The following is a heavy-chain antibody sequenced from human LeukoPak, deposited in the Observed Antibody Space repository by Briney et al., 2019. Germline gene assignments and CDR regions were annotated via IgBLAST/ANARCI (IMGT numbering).Heavy chain of an antibody. Sequence: GGSLRLSCAASGFTFSSYAMSWVRQAPGKGLEWVSSISSSSSYIYYADSVKGRFTISRDNAKNSLYLQMNSLRAEDTAVYYCASGGPTSLRFDYWGQGTLVTVSS. CDR3: ASGGPTSLRFDY. CDR1: GFTFSSYA. D-gene: IGHD1-1*01. CDR2: ISSSSSYI. J-gene: IGHJ4*02. V-gene: IGHV3-21*01.